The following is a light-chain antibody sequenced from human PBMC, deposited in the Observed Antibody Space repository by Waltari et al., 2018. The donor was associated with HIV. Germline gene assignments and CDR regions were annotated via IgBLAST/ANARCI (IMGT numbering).Light chain of an antibody. CDR1: SSNIGKNF. V-gene: IGLV1-51*01. CDR3: GTWDSSLSGVV. J-gene: IGLJ2*01. CDR2: DNN. Sequence: QSVLTQPPSVSAAPGQKVTISCPGSSSNIGKNFVSWYKQLPGAAPKPPIYDNNKRPSGIPDRFSGSKSGTSATLGITGLQTGDEADYYCGTWDSSLSGVVFGGGTKLTVL.